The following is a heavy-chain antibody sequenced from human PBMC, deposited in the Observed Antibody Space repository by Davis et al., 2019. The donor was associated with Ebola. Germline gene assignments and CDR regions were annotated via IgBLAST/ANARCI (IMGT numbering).Heavy chain of an antibody. CDR3: TRDRYGDYILDY. D-gene: IGHD4-17*01. J-gene: IGHJ4*02. V-gene: IGHV3-48*02. CDR2: ISSGSGTR. CDR1: GFTFSGST. Sequence: GESLKISCAASGFTFSGSTMNWVRQAPGKGLEWVSYISSGSGTRYYADSVKGRFTISRDNAKNSLYLQMNSLRDEDTAVYYCTRDRYGDYILDYWGQGTLVTVSS.